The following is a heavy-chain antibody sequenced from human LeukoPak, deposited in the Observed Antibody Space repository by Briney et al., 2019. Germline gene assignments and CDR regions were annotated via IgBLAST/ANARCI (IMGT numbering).Heavy chain of an antibody. CDR2: ISNNGGYT. D-gene: IGHD6-13*01. J-gene: IGHJ4*02. V-gene: IGHV3-23*01. CDR3: ARDRGAAAGN. CDR1: GFTFSSSA. Sequence: GGSLRLSCAASGFTFSSSAMSWVRQAPGKGLEWVSAISNNGGYTYYADSVKGRFTISRDNSKNTLYLQMNSLRAEDTAVYYCARDRGAAAGNWGQGTLVTVSS.